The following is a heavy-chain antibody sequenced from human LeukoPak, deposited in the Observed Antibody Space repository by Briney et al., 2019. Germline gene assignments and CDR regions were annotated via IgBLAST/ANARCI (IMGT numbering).Heavy chain of an antibody. CDR2: IYYSGSA. Sequence: SETLSLTCTVSGGSITSGSYYWSWIRQPPGEGLEWIGYIYYSGSANYNPSLKSRVTISMDKSKNQLYLKVTSVTAADTAVYYCARGGGYYFDYWGQGILVAVSS. V-gene: IGHV4-61*05. CDR1: GGSITSGSYY. D-gene: IGHD5-12*01. J-gene: IGHJ4*02. CDR3: ARGGGYYFDY.